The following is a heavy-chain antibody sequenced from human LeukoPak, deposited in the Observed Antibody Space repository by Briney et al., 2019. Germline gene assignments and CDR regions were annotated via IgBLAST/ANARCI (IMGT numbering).Heavy chain of an antibody. J-gene: IGHJ4*02. V-gene: IGHV3-21*01. CDR2: ISSSSSYI. Sequence: GGFLRLSCAASGFTFSSYSMNWVRQAPGKGLEWVSSISSSSSYIYYADSVKGRFTISRDNAKNSLYLQMSGLRVEDTAVYYCARKGLGDYWGQGTLVTVSS. CDR3: ARKGLGDY. CDR1: GFTFSSYS.